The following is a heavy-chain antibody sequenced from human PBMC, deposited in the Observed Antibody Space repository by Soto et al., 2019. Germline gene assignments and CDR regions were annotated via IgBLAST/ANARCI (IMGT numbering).Heavy chain of an antibody. CDR2: VSYDGTYK. CDR3: ANEVDVAFSSLQYGMDV. CDR1: GFTFNNFA. J-gene: IGHJ6*02. D-gene: IGHD5-12*01. Sequence: GGSLRLSCAASGFTFNNFAMHWVRQAPGKGLEWVAFVSYDGTYKYYADSVRGRFTVYRVNSKSTLFLQMNSLKFEDTAVYVCANEVDVAFSSLQYGMDVWGQGTTVTVSS. V-gene: IGHV3-30*14.